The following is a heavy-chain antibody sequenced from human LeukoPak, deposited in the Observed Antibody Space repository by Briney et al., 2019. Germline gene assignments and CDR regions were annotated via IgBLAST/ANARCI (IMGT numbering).Heavy chain of an antibody. CDR1: GGSISSSSYY. CDR2: IYYSGST. V-gene: IGHV4-39*07. D-gene: IGHD3-22*01. CDR3: ARNPDLQPYYYDSSGYVIEGYFDY. J-gene: IGHJ4*02. Sequence: SETLSLTCTVSGGSISSSSYYWGWIRQPPGKGLEWIGSIYYSGSTYYNPSLKSRVTISVDTSKNQFSLKLSSVTAADTAVYYCARNPDLQPYYYDSSGYVIEGYFDYWDQGTLVTVSS.